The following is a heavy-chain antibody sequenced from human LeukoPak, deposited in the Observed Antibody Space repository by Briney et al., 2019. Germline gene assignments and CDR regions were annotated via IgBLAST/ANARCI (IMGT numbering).Heavy chain of an antibody. CDR3: ARDQVEMATISFDP. J-gene: IGHJ5*02. D-gene: IGHD5-24*01. Sequence: GASVKVSCKASGGTFSSYAISWVRQAPGQGLEWMGRIIPILGIANYAQKFQGRVTITADKSTSTAYMELSSLRSEDTAVYYCARDQVEMATISFDPWGQGTLVTVSS. CDR1: GGTFSSYA. V-gene: IGHV1-69*04. CDR2: IIPILGIA.